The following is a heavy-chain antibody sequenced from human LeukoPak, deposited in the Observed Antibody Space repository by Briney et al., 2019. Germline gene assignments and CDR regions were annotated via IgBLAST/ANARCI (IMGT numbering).Heavy chain of an antibody. V-gene: IGHV4-39*07. CDR2: IYYSGSP. CDR3: ARGIAPYGAYGYYYYGLDV. J-gene: IGHJ6*02. CDR1: GGSISSSRYY. Sequence: PSETLSLTCTVSGGSISSSRYYWGWIRQPPGKGLEWIGTIYYSGSPYYSPSLRSRVTISVDTSNNHFSLKLSSVTAADTAVYYCARGIAPYGAYGYYYYGLDVWGRGTTVTVPS. D-gene: IGHD4-17*01.